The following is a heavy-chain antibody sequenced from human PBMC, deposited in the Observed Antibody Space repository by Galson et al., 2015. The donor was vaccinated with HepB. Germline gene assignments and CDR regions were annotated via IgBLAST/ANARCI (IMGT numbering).Heavy chain of an antibody. D-gene: IGHD3-10*01. V-gene: IGHV3-23*01. CDR3: AKRGSMVRGIYYFDY. J-gene: IGHJ4*02. CDR1: GFAFNTYA. Sequence: SLRLSCAASGFAFNTYAMSWVRQAPGKGLEWVSAISANGGSTYYADSVKGRFTISRDNSKNTLYLQVNSLRDEDTALYYCAKRGSMVRGIYYFDYWGQGNLVTVSS. CDR2: ISANGGST.